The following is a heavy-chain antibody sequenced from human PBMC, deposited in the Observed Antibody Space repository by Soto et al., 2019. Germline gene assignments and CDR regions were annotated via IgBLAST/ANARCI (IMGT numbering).Heavy chain of an antibody. CDR2: ISSDGDIT. V-gene: IGHV3-64*04. CDR3: AKDLYVQPPSGWFDP. D-gene: IGHD1-26*01. J-gene: IGHJ5*02. Sequence: GGSMRLSCSASGFTFSEYSMHWVRQAPGKGLQYVSTISSDGDITYYADSVKGRFTISRDNSKSTLYLQMMSLRAEDTAVYYCAKDLYVQPPSGWFDPWGQGTVVTVSS. CDR1: GFTFSEYS.